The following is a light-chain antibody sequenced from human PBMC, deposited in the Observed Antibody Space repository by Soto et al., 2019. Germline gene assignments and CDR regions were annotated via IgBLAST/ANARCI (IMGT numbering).Light chain of an antibody. CDR1: QSVDSSF. CDR3: QHYMSSVT. CDR2: AVS. Sequence: EIVLTQSPGSLSLSPGERATLSCRASQSVDSSFFAWYQKTPGQAPMLLMYAVSKRATGIPDMFSGSGSGTDFLLTISILEPDVVAVYYCQHYMSSVTFGQGTRVEIK. V-gene: IGKV3-20*01. J-gene: IGKJ1*01.